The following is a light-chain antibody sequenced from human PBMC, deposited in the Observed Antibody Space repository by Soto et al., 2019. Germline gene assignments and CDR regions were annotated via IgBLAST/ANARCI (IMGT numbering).Light chain of an antibody. J-gene: IGKJ5*01. Sequence: IHMTHSPSSLSASICYRFTNICRASQSISNYLIWYQQKSGKAPKVLIYRTSSLESGVPSRFSGSGSGTDFTLTISSLQPEDFATYYCQQSYSTHFGQGARLEIK. V-gene: IGKV1-39*01. CDR1: QSISNY. CDR3: QQSYSTH. CDR2: RTS.